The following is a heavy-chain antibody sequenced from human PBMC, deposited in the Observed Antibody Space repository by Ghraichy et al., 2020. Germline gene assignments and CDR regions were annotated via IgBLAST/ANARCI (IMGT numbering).Heavy chain of an antibody. V-gene: IGHV4-39*01. CDR1: GASISSSSYY. D-gene: IGHD5-18*01. CDR2: TSYSEGT. CDR3: ARHELAGYSYGATGY. Sequence: SETLSLTCTVSGASISSSSYYWGWIRQPPGKGLEWIGSTSYSEGTYYNPSLKSRVTISVDTSKHQFSLNLISVTAADTGVYYCARHELAGYSYGATGYWGQGTLVTGS. J-gene: IGHJ4*02.